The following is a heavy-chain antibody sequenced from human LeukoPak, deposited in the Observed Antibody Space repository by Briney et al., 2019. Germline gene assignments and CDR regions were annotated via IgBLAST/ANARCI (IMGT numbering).Heavy chain of an antibody. CDR3: ASLRKDY. CDR1: GGSISSSSYY. Sequence: NASETLSLTCTVSGGSISSSSYYWGWIRQPPGKGLEWIGSIYYSGSTYYNPSLKSRVTISVDTSKNQFSLKLSPVTAADTAVYYCASLRKDYWGQGTLVTVSS. J-gene: IGHJ4*02. V-gene: IGHV4-39*01. CDR2: IYYSGST.